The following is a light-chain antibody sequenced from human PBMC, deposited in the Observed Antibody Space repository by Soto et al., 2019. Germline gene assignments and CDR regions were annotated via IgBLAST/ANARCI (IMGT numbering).Light chain of an antibody. CDR1: SSNIGSNT. V-gene: IGLV1-44*01. CDR3: AAWDDSLNGVV. CDR2: SDN. J-gene: IGLJ2*01. Sequence: QSVLTQPPSASGTPGQRVTISCSGSSSNIGSNTVNWYQQLPGTAPKLLIYSDNQRPSGVPDRFSGSTSGTSVSLAISGLQSEDEADYYCAAWDDSLNGVVFGGGTKLTVL.